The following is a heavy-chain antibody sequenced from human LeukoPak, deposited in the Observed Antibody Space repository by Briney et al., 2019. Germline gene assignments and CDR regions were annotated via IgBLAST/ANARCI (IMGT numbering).Heavy chain of an antibody. CDR3: ARGEGGDIVVVPAAGWGMDV. Sequence: ASVKVSCKASGYTFTSYDINWARQATRQGLEWMGWMNPNSGNTGYAQKFQGRVTMTRNTSISTAYMELSSLRSEDTAVYYCARGEGGDIVVVPAAGWGMDVWGQGTTVTVSS. CDR1: GYTFTSYD. CDR2: MNPNSGNT. J-gene: IGHJ6*02. V-gene: IGHV1-8*01. D-gene: IGHD2-2*01.